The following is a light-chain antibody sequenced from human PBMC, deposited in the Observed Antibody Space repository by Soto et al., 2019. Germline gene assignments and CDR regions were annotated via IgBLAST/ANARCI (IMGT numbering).Light chain of an antibody. V-gene: IGKV3-11*01. J-gene: IGKJ5*01. CDR3: QQRKSWPPLT. Sequence: EIELTQSPATLSLSPGETATLSCRASQNVDKFLAWYQQRTGQPPRLLIFDSSNRATGVPVRFCGSGSGTVFTLTIGSLEPEDSAVDYCQQRKSWPPLTFGQGTRLEIK. CDR2: DSS. CDR1: QNVDKF.